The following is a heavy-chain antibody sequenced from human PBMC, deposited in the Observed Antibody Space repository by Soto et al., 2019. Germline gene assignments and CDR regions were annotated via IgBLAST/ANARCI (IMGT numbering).Heavy chain of an antibody. CDR3: AKRDRSNWSYFDY. D-gene: IGHD1-20*01. V-gene: IGHV3-23*01. CDR1: GFTFSSYA. Sequence: PGGSLRLSCASSGFTFSSYAMSLVRQAPGKGLEWVSAISGSGGSTYYADSVKGRFTISRDNSKNTLYLQMNSLRAEDTALYYCAKRDRSNWSYFDYWGQGTLVTVPQ. J-gene: IGHJ4*02. CDR2: ISGSGGST.